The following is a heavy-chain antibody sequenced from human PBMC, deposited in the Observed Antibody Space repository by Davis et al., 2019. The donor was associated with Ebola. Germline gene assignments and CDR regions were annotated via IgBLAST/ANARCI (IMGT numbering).Heavy chain of an antibody. J-gene: IGHJ4*02. D-gene: IGHD1-26*01. CDR3: AKKEGEWELQYYFDY. V-gene: IGHV3-7*03. CDR1: GFTFSSFW. CDR2: IKQDGSEK. Sequence: GESLKISCAASGFTFSSFWMSWVRQAPGKGLEWVANIKQDGSEKYYMDSVKGRITISRDNAKKSLYMQMNSLRAEDTAVYYCAKKEGEWELQYYFDYWGQGTLVTVSS.